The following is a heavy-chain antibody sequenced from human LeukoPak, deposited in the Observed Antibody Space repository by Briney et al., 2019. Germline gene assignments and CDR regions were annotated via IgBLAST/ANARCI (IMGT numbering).Heavy chain of an antibody. Sequence: SETLSLTCTVSGGSIAAYYSTWIRQPGHKRMEWLGRMFTSGDTYYNPSLRGRLTISLDTAKNQIFLKLTSVTAADTAVYFCARDTVFGVQYPGFYGLDQWGQGALVTVSS. CDR3: ARDTVFGVQYPGFYGLDQ. D-gene: IGHD3-3*01. V-gene: IGHV4-4*07. CDR1: GGSIAAYY. J-gene: IGHJ4*02. CDR2: MFTSGDT.